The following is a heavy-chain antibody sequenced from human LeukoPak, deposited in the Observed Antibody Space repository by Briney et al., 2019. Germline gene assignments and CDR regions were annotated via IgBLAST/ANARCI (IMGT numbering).Heavy chain of an antibody. V-gene: IGHV4-59*08. Sequence: PSETLSLTCTVSGGSISSYYWSWLRQPPGKGLEWIGYIYYSGSTNYNPSLMSRVTISVDTSKNQFSLKLSSVTAADTAVYSCARHVYQQLVDYWGQGTLVTVSS. J-gene: IGHJ4*02. CDR2: IYYSGST. CDR1: GGSISSYY. CDR3: ARHVYQQLVDY. D-gene: IGHD6-13*01.